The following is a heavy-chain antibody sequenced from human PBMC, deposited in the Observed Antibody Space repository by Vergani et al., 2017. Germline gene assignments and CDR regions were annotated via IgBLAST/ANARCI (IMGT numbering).Heavy chain of an antibody. CDR1: GFSLSDYY. D-gene: IGHD3-10*02. V-gene: IGHV3-11*04. CDR3: ARGDYHVSFEI. Sequence: QGQLVESGGGLVKPGGYLRLSCAASGFSLSDYYMTWIRQAPGKGLEWISYISSSGTTIYYADSVKGRFTISRDNAKNLVFLQMDSLRAEDTALYYCARGDYHVSFEIWGRGTMVTISS. CDR2: ISSSGTTI. J-gene: IGHJ3*02.